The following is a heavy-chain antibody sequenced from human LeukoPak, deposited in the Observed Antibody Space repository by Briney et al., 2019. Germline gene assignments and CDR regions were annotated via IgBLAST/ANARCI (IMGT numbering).Heavy chain of an antibody. CDR3: ARSMVREVILSARRANWFDP. J-gene: IGHJ5*02. Sequence: NPSETLSLTCAVYGGSFSGYYWSWIRQPPGKGLEWIGEINHSGSTSYNPSLKSRVTISLYTSKNQFSLKLSSVTAADTAVYYCARSMVREVILSARRANWFDPWGQGTLVTVSS. D-gene: IGHD3-10*01. CDR2: INHSGST. CDR1: GGSFSGYY. V-gene: IGHV4-34*01.